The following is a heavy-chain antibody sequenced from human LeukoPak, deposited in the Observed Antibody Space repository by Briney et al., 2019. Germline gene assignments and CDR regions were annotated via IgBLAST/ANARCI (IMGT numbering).Heavy chain of an antibody. Sequence: PSETLSLTCTVSGGSISSHYWSWIRQPPGKGLEWIGYIYYSGSSNYNPSLKSRVTISVDTSKNQFSLKLSSVTAADTAVYYCARAWGPDSSGYSTGDAFDIWGQGTMVTVSS. V-gene: IGHV4-59*11. CDR1: GGSISSHY. CDR3: ARAWGPDSSGYSTGDAFDI. J-gene: IGHJ3*02. D-gene: IGHD3-22*01. CDR2: IYYSGSS.